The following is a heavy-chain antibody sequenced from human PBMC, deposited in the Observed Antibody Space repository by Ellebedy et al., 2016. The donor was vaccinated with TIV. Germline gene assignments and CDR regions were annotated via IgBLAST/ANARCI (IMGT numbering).Heavy chain of an antibody. D-gene: IGHD5-12*01. V-gene: IGHV4-34*01. Sequence: SETLSLTXAVYGGSFSGYYWSWIRQPPGKGLEWIGEINHSGSTNYNPSLKSRVTISVDTSKNQFSLKLSSVTAADTAVYYCARVSGIVATILRKPRGGGMDVWGQGTTVTVSS. CDR1: GGSFSGYY. J-gene: IGHJ6*02. CDR3: ARVSGIVATILRKPRGGGMDV. CDR2: INHSGST.